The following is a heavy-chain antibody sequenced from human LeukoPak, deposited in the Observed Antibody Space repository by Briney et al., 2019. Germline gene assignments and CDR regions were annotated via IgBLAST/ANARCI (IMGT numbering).Heavy chain of an antibody. CDR3: ARGARMNDY. Sequence: SQTLSLTCTVSGGSISSGDYYWSWIRQPPGKGLEWIGSIFYSGSTHYNPSLKSRVTISVDTSKNQFSLKLSSVTAADTAVYYCARGARMNDYWGQGTLVTVSS. CDR2: IFYSGST. V-gene: IGHV4-30-4*01. CDR1: GGSISSGDYY. D-gene: IGHD2-15*01. J-gene: IGHJ4*02.